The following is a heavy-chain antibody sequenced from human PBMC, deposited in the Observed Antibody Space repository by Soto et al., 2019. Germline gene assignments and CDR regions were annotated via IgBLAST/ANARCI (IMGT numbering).Heavy chain of an antibody. CDR3: AKTRDGYYDTFDI. J-gene: IGHJ3*02. CDR1: GFTFSSFA. CDR2: ISSSGSST. V-gene: IGHV3-23*01. D-gene: IGHD1-26*01. Sequence: EVQLLESGGDLVQPGGSLRLSCAASGFTFSSFAMRWVRQAPGKGLEWVSTISSSGSSTYNADSVKGRFTISRENSKTTLFLQMNSLRVEDTALYYCAKTRDGYYDTFDIWGQGTMVTVSS.